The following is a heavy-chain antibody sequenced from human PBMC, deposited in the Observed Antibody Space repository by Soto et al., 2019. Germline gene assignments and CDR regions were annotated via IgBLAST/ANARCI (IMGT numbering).Heavy chain of an antibody. J-gene: IGHJ6*02. D-gene: IGHD6-6*01. Sequence: GGSLRLSCAASGFTFSSYSMNWVRQAPGKGLEWVSSISSSSSYIYYADSVKGRFTISRDNAKNSLYLQMNSLRAEDTAVYYCARSSIAAPVSDNYYYGMDVWGQGTTVTVSS. V-gene: IGHV3-21*01. CDR1: GFTFSSYS. CDR2: ISSSSSYI. CDR3: ARSSIAAPVSDNYYYGMDV.